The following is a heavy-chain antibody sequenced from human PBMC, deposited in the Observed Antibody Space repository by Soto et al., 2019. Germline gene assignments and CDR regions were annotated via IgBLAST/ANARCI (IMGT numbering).Heavy chain of an antibody. CDR3: ARASSSSSAADY. CDR2: IYDSESA. D-gene: IGHD6-6*01. J-gene: IGHJ4*02. CDR1: GESISSGGYY. Sequence: QVQLQESGPGLVKPSQTLSLTCSVSGESISSGGYYWSWIRHHPGKGLEWIGYIYDSESAYYNPSLKSRVTISMDTSKNHFAMRLSSETAADTAVYYCARASSSSSAADYWGQGTLATVSS. V-gene: IGHV4-31*03.